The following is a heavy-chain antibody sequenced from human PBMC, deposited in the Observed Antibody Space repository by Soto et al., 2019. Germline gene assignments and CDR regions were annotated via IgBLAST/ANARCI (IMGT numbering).Heavy chain of an antibody. J-gene: IGHJ5*02. Sequence: EVQLLESGGGLVQPGGSLRLSCAVSGFTFSNYPMSWVRQAPGKGLEWVSGISRSGGSTYYADSVKGRFTISRDNSKNTLYLQMNSLRAEDTAVYYCAKEGKGVVSPAAIALPLDNWFDPWGQGTLVTVSS. D-gene: IGHD2-2*01. CDR1: GFTFSNYP. V-gene: IGHV3-23*01. CDR3: AKEGKGVVSPAAIALPLDNWFDP. CDR2: ISRSGGST.